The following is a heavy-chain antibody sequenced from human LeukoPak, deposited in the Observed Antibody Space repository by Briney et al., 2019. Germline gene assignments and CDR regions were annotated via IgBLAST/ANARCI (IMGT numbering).Heavy chain of an antibody. CDR3: AKGGSGSGWTFDY. CDR1: GFTFDDYG. V-gene: IGHV3-20*04. CDR2: INWNGGST. Sequence: GGSLRLSCAASGFTFDDYGMNWVRQAPGKGLEWVSGINWNGGSTGYADSVKGRFTISRDNSKNSLYLQMNSLRTEDTALYYCAKGGSGSGWTFDYWGQGTLVTVSS. J-gene: IGHJ4*02. D-gene: IGHD3-22*01.